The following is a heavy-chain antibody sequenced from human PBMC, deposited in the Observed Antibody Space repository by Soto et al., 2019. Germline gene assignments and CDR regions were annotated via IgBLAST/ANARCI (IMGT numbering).Heavy chain of an antibody. CDR2: ISGSGGNT. CDR1: GFTFSSYA. CDR3: AKDQGGVYYGDYGGGDY. D-gene: IGHD4-17*01. Sequence: GGSLRLSCAASGFTFSSYAMSWVRQAPGKGLEWVSAISGSGGNTYFADSVKGRFTISRDNSKNKVYLQMKSLRGEDKAVYYCAKDQGGVYYGDYGGGDYWGQGT. V-gene: IGHV3-23*01. J-gene: IGHJ4*02.